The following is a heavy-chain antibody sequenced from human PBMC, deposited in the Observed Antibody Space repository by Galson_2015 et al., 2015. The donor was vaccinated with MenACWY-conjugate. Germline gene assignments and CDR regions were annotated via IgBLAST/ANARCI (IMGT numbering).Heavy chain of an antibody. CDR3: AGGVAGGYNYYGLGV. Sequence: SVKVSCKASGGTLTTFGISWVRQAPGQGLECVGRVIPILGEVTYAQEFQGRVTITADKSTWTAYMELSSLRSDDTAVYYCAGGVAGGYNYYGLGVWGQGTTVIVSS. CDR1: GGTLTTFG. V-gene: IGHV1-69*04. J-gene: IGHJ6*02. CDR2: VIPILGEV. D-gene: IGHD3-16*01.